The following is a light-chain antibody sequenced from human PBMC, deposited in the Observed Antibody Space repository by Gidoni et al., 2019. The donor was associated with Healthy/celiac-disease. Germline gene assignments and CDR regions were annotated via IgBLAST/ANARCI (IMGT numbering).Light chain of an antibody. CDR2: KAS. V-gene: IGKV1-5*03. CDR3: QQYNSYRT. J-gene: IGKJ1*01. Sequence: EIQMTQSPSTLSASVGDRVTITCRASQSISSWLAWYQQKPGKSPKLLIYKASSLESGVPSRFSCSVSGTEFTRTISSLQPDDFATYYCQQYNSYRTFGQGTKVEIK. CDR1: QSISSW.